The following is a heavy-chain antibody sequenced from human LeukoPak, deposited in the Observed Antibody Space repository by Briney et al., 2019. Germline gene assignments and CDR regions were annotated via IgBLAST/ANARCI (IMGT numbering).Heavy chain of an antibody. D-gene: IGHD3-22*01. Sequence: GASVKVSCKASGYTFTSNYIHWVRQAPGQGLEWMGRINPNSGGTNYAQKFQGRVTMTRDTSISTAYMELSRLRSDDTAVYYCARDPVYYHDSSGYPYNWFDPWGQGTLVTVSS. V-gene: IGHV1-2*06. CDR3: ARDPVYYHDSSGYPYNWFDP. CDR1: GYTFTSNY. CDR2: INPNSGGT. J-gene: IGHJ5*02.